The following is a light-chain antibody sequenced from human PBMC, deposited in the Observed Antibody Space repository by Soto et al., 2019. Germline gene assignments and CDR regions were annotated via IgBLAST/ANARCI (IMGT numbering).Light chain of an antibody. Sequence: QSALTQPRSVSGSPGQSVTISCTGTSSDVGGYNYVSWYQQYPGKAPKPMIYDVTKRPSGVPDRFSGSKSGNTASLTISGLQAEDEADYYAGSYTQVFGGGTKVTVL. CDR1: SSDVGGYNY. J-gene: IGLJ3*02. CDR2: DVT. CDR3: DYYAGSYTQV. V-gene: IGLV2-11*01.